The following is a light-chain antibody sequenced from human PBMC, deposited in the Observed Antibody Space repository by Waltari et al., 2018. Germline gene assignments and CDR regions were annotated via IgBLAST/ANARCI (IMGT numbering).Light chain of an antibody. J-gene: IGKJ1*01. CDR2: GAS. CDR3: QQYNTWPWT. V-gene: IGKV3D-15*01. CDR1: QSVSSN. Sequence: EIVMTQSPAILSVSPGDRGTLSCRASQSVSSNLAWYQPKPGQAPRLLFYGASSRATGIPARFSGSGSGTEFTLTISSLQSEDFAVYYCQQYNTWPWTFGQGTKVEI.